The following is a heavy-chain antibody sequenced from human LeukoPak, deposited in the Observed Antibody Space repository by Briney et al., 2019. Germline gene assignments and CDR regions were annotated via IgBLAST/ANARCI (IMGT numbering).Heavy chain of an antibody. CDR3: ARGLIVGATLDY. V-gene: IGHV4-34*01. CDR2: INHSGST. J-gene: IGHJ4*02. CDR1: GGSFSGYY. D-gene: IGHD1-26*01. Sequence: SETLSLTCAVYGGSFSGYYWSWIRQPPGKGLEWIGEINHSGSTNYNPPLKSRVTISVDTSKNQFSLKLSSVTAADTAVYYCARGLIVGATLDYWGQGTLVTVSS.